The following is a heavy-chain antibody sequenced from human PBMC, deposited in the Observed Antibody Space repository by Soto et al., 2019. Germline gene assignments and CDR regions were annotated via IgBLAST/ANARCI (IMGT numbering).Heavy chain of an antibody. CDR1: GGSFSDYY. CDR3: ARGEPRSSRRYYYYGLDV. J-gene: IGHJ6*02. Sequence: SETLSLTCAVYGGSFSDYYWTWIRQPPGKGLEWIGEINHSGTSNYNSSLNSRVTISVDTSKTQVSLNLRSATAADTALYFCARGEPRSSRRYYYYGLDVWGQGTTVTVSS. V-gene: IGHV4-34*01. D-gene: IGHD6-13*01. CDR2: INHSGTS.